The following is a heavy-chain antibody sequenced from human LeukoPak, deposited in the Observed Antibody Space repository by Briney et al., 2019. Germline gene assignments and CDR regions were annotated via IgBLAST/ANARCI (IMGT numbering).Heavy chain of an antibody. CDR3: ARVGSGWSFDY. Sequence: SEALSLTCGVSGGSISSTNWWTWVRQPPGKGLEWIGEVHLDGRTNYSPSLQSRLAMSVDFSENHISLKLTSVTAADTAVYYCARVGSGWSFDYWGQGTLVTVSS. CDR2: VHLDGRT. V-gene: IGHV4-4*02. D-gene: IGHD6-19*01. CDR1: GGSISSTNW. J-gene: IGHJ4*02.